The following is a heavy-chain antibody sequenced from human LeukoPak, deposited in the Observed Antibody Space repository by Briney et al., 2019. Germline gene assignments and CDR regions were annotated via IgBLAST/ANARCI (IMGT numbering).Heavy chain of an antibody. V-gene: IGHV4-59*12. J-gene: IGHJ4*02. CDR3: ARDRDSSEFDY. Sequence: SETLSLTCTVSGGSISSYYWSWIRQPPGRGLEWIGYIYYSGSTNYNPSLKSRVTISVDTSKNQFSLKLSSVTAADTAVYYCARDRDSSEFDYWGQGTLVTVSS. D-gene: IGHD6-25*01. CDR2: IYYSGST. CDR1: GGSISSYY.